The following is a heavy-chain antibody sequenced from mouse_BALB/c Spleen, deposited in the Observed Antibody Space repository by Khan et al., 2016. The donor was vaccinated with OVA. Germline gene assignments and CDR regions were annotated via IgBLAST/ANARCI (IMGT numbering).Heavy chain of an antibody. D-gene: IGHD1-2*01. J-gene: IGHJ3*01. CDR3: ARVDYGYGFDY. CDR1: GFTFTDYY. CDR2: IRKKASGYTT. V-gene: IGHV7-3*02. Sequence: EVELVESGGGLVQPGGSLRLSCATPGFTFTDYYMNWVRQPPGKALEWMGFIRKKASGYTTEYSPYVKGRFTISRDNSQSILYLHMITLRAEDSASSYCARVDYGYGFDYWGQGTLVTVS.